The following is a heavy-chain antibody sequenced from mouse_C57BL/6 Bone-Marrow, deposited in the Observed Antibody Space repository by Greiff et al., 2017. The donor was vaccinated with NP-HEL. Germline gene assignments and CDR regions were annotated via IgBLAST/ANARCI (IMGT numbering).Heavy chain of an antibody. CDR3: ARRWLLYYYAMDY. CDR1: GYTFTSYW. J-gene: IGHJ4*01. V-gene: IGHV1-64*01. CDR2: IHPNSGST. D-gene: IGHD2-3*01. Sequence: QVQLKESGAELVKPGASVKLSCKASGYTFTSYWMHWVKQRPGQGLEWIGMIHPNSGSTNYNEKFKSKATLTVDKSSSTAYMQLSSLTSEDSAVYYCARRWLLYYYAMDYWGQGTSVTVSS.